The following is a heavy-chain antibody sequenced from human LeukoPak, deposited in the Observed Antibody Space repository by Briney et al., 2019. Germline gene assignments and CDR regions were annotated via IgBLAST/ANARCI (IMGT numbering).Heavy chain of an antibody. Sequence: SETLSLTCAVYGGSFSGYYWSWIRQPPGKGLEWIGEINHSGSTNYNPSLKSRVTISVDTSKNQFSLKLSSGTAADTAVYYCARAAGVFDLWGRGTLVTVSS. D-gene: IGHD3-10*01. CDR3: ARAAGVFDL. CDR1: GGSFSGYY. J-gene: IGHJ2*01. V-gene: IGHV4-34*01. CDR2: INHSGST.